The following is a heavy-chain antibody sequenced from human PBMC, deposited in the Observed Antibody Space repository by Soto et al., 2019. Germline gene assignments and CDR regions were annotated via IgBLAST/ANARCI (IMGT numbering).Heavy chain of an antibody. D-gene: IGHD3-9*01. CDR3: ARQKGYYDILTGYYLEEYYFDY. J-gene: IGHJ4*02. Sequence: QLQLQESGPGLVKPSETLSLTCTVSGGSISSSSYYWGWIRQPPGKGLEWIGSIYYSGSTYYNPSLKSRVTISVETSKNQFSLKLSSVTAADTAVYYCARQKGYYDILTGYYLEEYYFDYWGQGTLVTVSS. V-gene: IGHV4-39*01. CDR1: GGSISSSSYY. CDR2: IYYSGST.